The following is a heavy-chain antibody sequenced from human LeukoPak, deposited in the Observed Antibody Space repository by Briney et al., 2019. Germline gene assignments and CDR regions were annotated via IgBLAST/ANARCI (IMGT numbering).Heavy chain of an antibody. CDR2: IYSGGST. CDR3: ARDSSGWYNAFDI. D-gene: IGHD6-19*01. Sequence: GGSLRLSRAASGFTVSSNYMSWVRQAPGKGLEWVSVIYSGGSTYYADSVKGGFTISRDNSKSTLYLQMNSLRAEDTAVYYCARDSSGWYNAFDIWGQGTMVTVSS. V-gene: IGHV3-66*01. J-gene: IGHJ3*02. CDR1: GFTVSSNY.